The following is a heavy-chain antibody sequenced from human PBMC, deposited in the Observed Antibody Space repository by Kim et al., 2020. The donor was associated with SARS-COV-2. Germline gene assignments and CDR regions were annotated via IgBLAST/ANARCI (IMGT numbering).Heavy chain of an antibody. D-gene: IGHD3-10*01. Sequence: YYADSVKGRFTISRDNSKSTLYLQMNSLRAEDTAVYYCETGSGSYYPFDYWGQGTLVTVSS. J-gene: IGHJ4*02. V-gene: IGHV3-30*02. CDR3: ETGSGSYYPFDY.